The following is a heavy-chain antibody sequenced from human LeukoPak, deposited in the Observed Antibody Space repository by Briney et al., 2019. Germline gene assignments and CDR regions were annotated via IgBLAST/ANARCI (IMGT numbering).Heavy chain of an antibody. Sequence: PGGSLRLSCAASGFTFTNAWMSWVRQAPGKVLEWIGRSKSQTDGGTTDYAAPVKDRFTISRDDSKNTVYLQMNSLRTDDTAVHYCTTLSYVGGYWGQGTLVTVSS. J-gene: IGHJ4*02. CDR2: SKSQTDGGTT. CDR3: TTLSYVGGY. CDR1: GFTFTNAW. D-gene: IGHD3-10*02. V-gene: IGHV3-15*01.